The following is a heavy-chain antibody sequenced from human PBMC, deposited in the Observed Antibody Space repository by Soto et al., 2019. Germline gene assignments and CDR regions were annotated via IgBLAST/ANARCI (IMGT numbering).Heavy chain of an antibody. Sequence: PSETLSLTCAVYGGSFSGYYWCWIRQPPGKGLEWIGEINHSGSTNYNPSLKSRVTISVDTSKNQFSLKLSSVTAADTAVYYCARDGVGHYYDSSGYTEYFQHWGQGTLVTVS. J-gene: IGHJ1*01. CDR3: ARDGVGHYYDSSGYTEYFQH. D-gene: IGHD3-22*01. V-gene: IGHV4-34*01. CDR1: GGSFSGYY. CDR2: INHSGST.